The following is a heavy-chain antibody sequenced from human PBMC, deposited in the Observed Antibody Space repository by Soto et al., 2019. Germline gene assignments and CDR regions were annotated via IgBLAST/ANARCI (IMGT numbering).Heavy chain of an antibody. V-gene: IGHV4-4*07. D-gene: IGHD6-25*01. CDR3: ARDPSGYNWFDP. J-gene: IGHJ5*02. CDR1: GASISSYY. Sequence: QVQLQESGPGLVKPSETLSLTCTVSGASISSYYWSWIRQPAGKGLEWIGRVSTTGNTNYNASLKRRVTMSVDTSKTHSPLELSSVTAADTAVYYCARDPSGYNWFDPWGQGTLVTVSS. CDR2: VSTTGNT.